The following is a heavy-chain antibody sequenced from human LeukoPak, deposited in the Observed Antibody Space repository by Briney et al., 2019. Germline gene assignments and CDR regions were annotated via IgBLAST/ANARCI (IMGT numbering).Heavy chain of an antibody. CDR3: AGYCSGGSCYSYYYYYYGMDV. CDR1: GFTFDDYA. J-gene: IGHJ6*02. V-gene: IGHV3-9*01. D-gene: IGHD2-15*01. Sequence: GGSLRLSCAASGFTFDDYAMHWVRQAPGKGLEWVSGISWNSGSIGYADSVKGRFTISRDNSKNTLYLQMNSLRAEDTAVYYCAGYCSGGSCYSYYYYYYGMDVWGQGTTVTVSS. CDR2: ISWNSGSI.